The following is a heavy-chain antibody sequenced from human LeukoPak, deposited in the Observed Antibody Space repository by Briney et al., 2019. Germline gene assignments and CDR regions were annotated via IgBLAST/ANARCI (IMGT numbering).Heavy chain of an antibody. J-gene: IGHJ4*02. D-gene: IGHD2-2*01. CDR3: ARVVGYCSSTSCYGGYYFDY. Sequence: TGGSLRLSCAASGXTFSSYSMNWVRQAPGKGLEWVSSISSSSSYIYYADSVKGRFTISRDNAKNSLYLQMNSLRAEDTAVYYCARVVGYCSSTSCYGGYYFDYWGQGSLVTVSS. CDR1: GXTFSSYS. CDR2: ISSSSSYI. V-gene: IGHV3-21*01.